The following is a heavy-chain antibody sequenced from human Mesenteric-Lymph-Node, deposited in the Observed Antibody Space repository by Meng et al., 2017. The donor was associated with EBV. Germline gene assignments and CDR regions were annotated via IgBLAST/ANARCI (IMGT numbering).Heavy chain of an antibody. CDR3: ARESAEAAAVLGWFDP. CDR2: INAGNGNT. Sequence: QVQLVQSGAEVKKHGASVKVSWQASGYTFTSYARHWVRQAPGQRLEWMGWINAGNGNTKYSQKFQGRVTITRDTSASTAYMELSSLRSEDTAVYYCARESAEAAAVLGWFDPWGQGPLVTVAS. V-gene: IGHV1-3*01. J-gene: IGHJ5*02. CDR1: GYTFTSYA. D-gene: IGHD6-13*01.